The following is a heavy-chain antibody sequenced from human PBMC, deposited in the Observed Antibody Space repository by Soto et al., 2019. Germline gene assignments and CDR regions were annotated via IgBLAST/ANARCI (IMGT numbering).Heavy chain of an antibody. J-gene: IGHJ4*02. V-gene: IGHV1-69*12. CDR1: GGTFSTYA. CDR2: IIPMFGTA. CDR3: ASGIQLWLRRINNGYSG. D-gene: IGHD5-18*01. Sequence: QVQLVQSGAEVKKPESSVKVSCKAPGGTFSTYAISWFRHAPGQGLEWMGGIIPMFGTANYAQRFQDRVTITADESTNTVYRELSSLRSEDTAVYFCASGIQLWLRRINNGYSGWGQGTLVTVSS.